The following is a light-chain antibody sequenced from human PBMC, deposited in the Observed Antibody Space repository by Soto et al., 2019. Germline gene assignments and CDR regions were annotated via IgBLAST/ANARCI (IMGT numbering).Light chain of an antibody. V-gene: IGLV2-14*01. CDR3: SSHTLRNTLVL. CDR1: SSDVGGYNF. J-gene: IGLJ3*02. Sequence: QSALTQPASVSGSPGQSITISCTGTSSDVGGYNFVSWYQQHPGKAPRLMIYEVSSRPSGVSYRFSGSKSGNTASLTIAGLQAEDEADYYCSSHTLRNTLVLFGGGTKLTVL. CDR2: EVS.